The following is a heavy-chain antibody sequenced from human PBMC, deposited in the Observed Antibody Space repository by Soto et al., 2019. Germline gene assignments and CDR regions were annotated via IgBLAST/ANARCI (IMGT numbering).Heavy chain of an antibody. D-gene: IGHD3-16*01. CDR2: IKSSGST. CDR3: ARAGDGGLRRPYDY. Sequence: EVQLVESGGGVVQPGGSLRLSCVGSGFIVSTDDMNWVRQTPGKGPQWVSLIKSSGSTYYADSVKGRFTISRDTSRNTLYLQMNSLRADDTAVYFCARAGDGGLRRPYDYWGQGTLVTVSS. CDR1: GFIVSTDD. J-gene: IGHJ4*02. V-gene: IGHV3-66*01.